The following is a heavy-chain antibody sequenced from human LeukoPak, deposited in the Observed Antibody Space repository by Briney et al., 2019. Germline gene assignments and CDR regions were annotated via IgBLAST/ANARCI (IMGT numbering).Heavy chain of an antibody. CDR3: ARASGSYDY. D-gene: IGHD1-26*01. V-gene: IGHV3-53*01. Sequence: PGGSLRLSCAASGFTVSSNYMSWVRQAPGKGLGWVSAIYSGSSTYYADSVKGRFTISRDNSKNTLYLQMNSLRPEDTAVYYCARASGSYDYWGQGTLVTVSS. CDR1: GFTVSSNY. CDR2: IYSGSST. J-gene: IGHJ4*02.